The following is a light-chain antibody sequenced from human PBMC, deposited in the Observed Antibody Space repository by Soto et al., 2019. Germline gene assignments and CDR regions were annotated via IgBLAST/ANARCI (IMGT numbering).Light chain of an antibody. CDR3: QQYNSYPGWT. V-gene: IGKV1-5*03. Sequence: DIQMTQSPSTLSASVGDRVTITCRASQSISGWLAWYQQKPGKAPKLLIYKASSLESGVPSRFSGSGSGTEFTLTISSLQPDDFATYYCQQYNSYPGWTFGQGTKVEIQ. CDR1: QSISGW. CDR2: KAS. J-gene: IGKJ1*01.